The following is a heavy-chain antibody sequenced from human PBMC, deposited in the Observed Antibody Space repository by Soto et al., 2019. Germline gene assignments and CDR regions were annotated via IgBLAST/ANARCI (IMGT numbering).Heavy chain of an antibody. CDR2: IDPSDSYT. J-gene: IGHJ6*02. V-gene: IGHV5-10-1*01. Sequence: GESLKISCKGSGYSFTSYWISWVRQMPGKGLEWMGRIDPSDSYTNYSPSFQGHVTISADKSISTAYLQWSSLKASDTAMYYCASRYCSSTSCLNLYYYGMDVWGQGTTVTVSS. D-gene: IGHD2-2*01. CDR1: GYSFTSYW. CDR3: ASRYCSSTSCLNLYYYGMDV.